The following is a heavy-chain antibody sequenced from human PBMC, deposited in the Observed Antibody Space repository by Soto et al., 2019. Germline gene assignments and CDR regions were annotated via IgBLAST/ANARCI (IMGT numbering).Heavy chain of an antibody. Sequence: QVQLQQWGAGLLKPSETLSLTCAVYGGSFSGYYWSWIRQPPGKGLEWSGEINHSGSTNYNPSLKRRVPISVDTSKSQFSLRLSSVTAADTAVYYCARVGFNCNDDYYGMDVWGQGTTVTVSS. D-gene: IGHD1-20*01. J-gene: IGHJ6*02. V-gene: IGHV4-34*01. CDR1: GGSFSGYY. CDR2: INHSGST. CDR3: ARVGFNCNDDYYGMDV.